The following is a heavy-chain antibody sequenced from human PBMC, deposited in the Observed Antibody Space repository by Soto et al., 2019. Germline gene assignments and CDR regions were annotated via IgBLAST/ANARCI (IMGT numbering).Heavy chain of an antibody. J-gene: IGHJ3*02. CDR1: GFTFSSYA. V-gene: IGHV3-23*01. CDR3: AKEGPPITMIVVVPGGAFDI. Sequence: GGSLRLSCAASGFTFSSYAMSWVRQAPGKGLQWVSAISGSGGSTYYADSVKGRFTISRDNSKNTLYLQMNSLRAEGTAVYYCAKEGPPITMIVVVPGGAFDIWGQGTMVTVSS. CDR2: ISGSGGST. D-gene: IGHD3-22*01.